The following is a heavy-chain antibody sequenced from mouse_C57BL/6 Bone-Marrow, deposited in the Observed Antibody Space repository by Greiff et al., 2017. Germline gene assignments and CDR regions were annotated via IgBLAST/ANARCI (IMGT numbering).Heavy chain of an antibody. D-gene: IGHD1-1*01. V-gene: IGHV1-53*01. CDR2: INPSNGGT. CDR1: GYTFTSYW. J-gene: IGHJ1*03. Sequence: QVQLQQPGTELVKPGASVKLSCKASGYTFTSYWMHWVKQRPEQGLEWIGNINPSNGGTNYNEKFKSKATLTVDKSSSTAYMQLSSLTSEDSAVYYCARRGYGSSHWYFDVWGTGTTVTVSS. CDR3: ARRGYGSSHWYFDV.